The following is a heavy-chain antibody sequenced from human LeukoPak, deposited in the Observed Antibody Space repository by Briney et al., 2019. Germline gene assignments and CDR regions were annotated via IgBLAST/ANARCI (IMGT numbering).Heavy chain of an antibody. CDR3: TSFLWFGELFPPFDY. Sequence: GGSLRLSCTASGFTFGDYAMSWFRQAPGKGLEWVGFIRSKAYGGTTEYAASVKGRFTISRDDSKSIAYLQMNSLKTEDTAVYYCTSFLWFGELFPPFDYWGQGTPVTVSS. D-gene: IGHD3-10*01. V-gene: IGHV3-49*03. CDR1: GFTFGDYA. J-gene: IGHJ4*02. CDR2: IRSKAYGGTT.